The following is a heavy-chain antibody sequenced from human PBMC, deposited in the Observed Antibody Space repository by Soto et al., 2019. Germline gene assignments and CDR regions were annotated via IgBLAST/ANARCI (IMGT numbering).Heavy chain of an antibody. CDR2: IIPIFGTA. Sequence: QVQLVQSGAEVKKPGSSVKVSCKASGGTFSSYAISWVRQAPGQGLEWMGGIIPIFGTANYAQKFQGRVTITADESTSTSYMELSSLRSEDTAVYYCAVRYCSSTSCYTGSIYDYYGMDVWGQGTTVTVSS. J-gene: IGHJ6*02. CDR3: AVRYCSSTSCYTGSIYDYYGMDV. V-gene: IGHV1-69*01. D-gene: IGHD2-2*02. CDR1: GGTFSSYA.